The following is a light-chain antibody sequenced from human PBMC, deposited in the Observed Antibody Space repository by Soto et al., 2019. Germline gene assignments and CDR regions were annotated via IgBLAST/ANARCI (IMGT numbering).Light chain of an antibody. J-gene: IGKJ1*01. V-gene: IGKV1-6*01. CDR2: AAS. Sequence: AIQMTQSPSSLSASVGDRVTITCRASQNIRNDLGWYQQKPGKAPKLLIYAASTLQSGVPLNFSGSGSGTDFTLTISSLQPEDFALYYCLQDYSQPWTFGQGTKVEI. CDR1: QNIRND. CDR3: LQDYSQPWT.